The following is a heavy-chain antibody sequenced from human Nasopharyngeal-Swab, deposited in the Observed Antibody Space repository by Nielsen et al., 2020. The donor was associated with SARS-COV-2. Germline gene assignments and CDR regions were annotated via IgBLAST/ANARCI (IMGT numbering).Heavy chain of an antibody. CDR3: AKAPYLRGLDV. CDR2: IGGVGSPT. J-gene: IGHJ6*02. V-gene: IGHV3-23*01. D-gene: IGHD2-21*01. Sequence: GESLKISCAASEFTFRTYAMRWVRQAPGKGLEWVSAIGGVGSPTYYADSVKDRFTISRDNSKNTLYLQTNSLRVEDTAVYYCAKAPYLRGLDVWGQGTTVTVSS. CDR1: EFTFRTYA.